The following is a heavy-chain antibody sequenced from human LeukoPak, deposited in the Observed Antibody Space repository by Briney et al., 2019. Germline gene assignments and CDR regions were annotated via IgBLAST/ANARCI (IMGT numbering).Heavy chain of an antibody. Sequence: SETLSLTCSVSGDSITYFYWSWIRQAAGKGLEWIGRISSSGSTDYNASLKSRVTMSVDTSKNQLSLKVISVTAADTAVYYCARARDLYSPQWYFDYWGQGTLVTVSS. CDR3: ARARDLYSPQWYFDY. D-gene: IGHD6-13*01. CDR2: ISSSGST. CDR1: GDSITYFY. V-gene: IGHV4-4*07. J-gene: IGHJ4*02.